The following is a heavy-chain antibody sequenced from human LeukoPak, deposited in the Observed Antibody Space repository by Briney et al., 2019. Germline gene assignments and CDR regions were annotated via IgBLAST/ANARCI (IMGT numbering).Heavy chain of an antibody. J-gene: IGHJ3*02. CDR2: ISGSGGST. Sequence: GGSLRLSCAASGFTFSSYAMSWVRQAPGKGLEWVSAISGSGGSTYYADSVKGRFTISRDNSKNTLYLQMNSLRAEDTAVYYCARDYYDSSGYYSVSGAFVIWGQGTMVTVSS. CDR3: ARDYYDSSGYYSVSGAFVI. D-gene: IGHD3-22*01. V-gene: IGHV3-23*01. CDR1: GFTFSSYA.